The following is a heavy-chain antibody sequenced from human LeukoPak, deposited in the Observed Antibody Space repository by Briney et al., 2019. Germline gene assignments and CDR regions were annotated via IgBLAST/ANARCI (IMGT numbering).Heavy chain of an antibody. Sequence: SETLSLTCTVSGGSISSYYWSWIRQPPGKGLEWIGYIYYSGSTNYNPSLKSRVTISVDTSKNQFSLKLSSVTAADTAVYYCASGYSYGPDAFDIWGQGTMVTVSS. J-gene: IGHJ3*02. D-gene: IGHD5-18*01. CDR1: GGSISSYY. CDR2: IYYSGST. CDR3: ASGYSYGPDAFDI. V-gene: IGHV4-59*01.